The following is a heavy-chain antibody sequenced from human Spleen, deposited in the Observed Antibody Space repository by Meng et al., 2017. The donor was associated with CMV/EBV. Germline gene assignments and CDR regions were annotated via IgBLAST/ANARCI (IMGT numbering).Heavy chain of an antibody. CDR3: AKDQGSSFGDWFDP. CDR1: GFTFSSYA. CDR2: ISGSGGST. D-gene: IGHD6-6*01. Sequence: GESLKISCAASGFTFSSYAMNWVRQAPGKGLEWVSAISGSGGSTYYADSVKGRFTISRDNSKNTLYLQMNSLRAEDTAVYYCAKDQGSSFGDWFDPWGQGTLVTVSS. J-gene: IGHJ5*02. V-gene: IGHV3-23*01.